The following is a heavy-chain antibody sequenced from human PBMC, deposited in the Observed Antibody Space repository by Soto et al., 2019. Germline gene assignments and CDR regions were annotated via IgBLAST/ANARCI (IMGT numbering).Heavy chain of an antibody. CDR2: TSAYNGNT. V-gene: IGHV1-18*04. Sequence: GPSVQRYCQTSGYTFTSSGISWGLQAPGQGLEWMGWTSAYNGNTNYAQKLQGRVTMTTDTSTSTAYMELRSLRSDDTAVYYCARGEEAYCGGDCRSFDPWGQGTLVPVSS. CDR1: GYTFTSSG. D-gene: IGHD2-21*02. J-gene: IGHJ5*02. CDR3: ARGEEAYCGGDCRSFDP.